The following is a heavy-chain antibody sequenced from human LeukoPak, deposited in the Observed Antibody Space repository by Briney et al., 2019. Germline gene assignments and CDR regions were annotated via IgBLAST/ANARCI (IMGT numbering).Heavy chain of an antibody. J-gene: IGHJ5*02. D-gene: IGHD5-12*01. CDR2: ISGSGGST. CDR3: AKVVYSGYGRGPFDP. V-gene: IGHV3-23*01. Sequence: GGSLRLSCAASGFTFSSYAMSWVRQAPGKGLEWVSAISGSGGSTYYVDSVKGRFTISRDNSKNTLYLQMNSLRAEDTAVYYCAKVVYSGYGRGPFDPWGQGTLVTVSS. CDR1: GFTFSSYA.